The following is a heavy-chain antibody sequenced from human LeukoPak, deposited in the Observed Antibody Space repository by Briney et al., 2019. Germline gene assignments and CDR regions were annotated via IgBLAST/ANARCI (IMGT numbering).Heavy chain of an antibody. CDR1: GFTFSDYY. CDR2: ISSSGSTI. Sequence: GGSLRLSCAASGFTFSDYYMSWIRQAPGKGLEWVSYISSSGSTIYYADSVKGRFTISRDNSKNTLYLQMNSLRAEDTAVYYCAKAITMVRGVTLDYWGQGTLVTVSS. V-gene: IGHV3-11*01. CDR3: AKAITMVRGVTLDY. D-gene: IGHD3-10*01. J-gene: IGHJ4*02.